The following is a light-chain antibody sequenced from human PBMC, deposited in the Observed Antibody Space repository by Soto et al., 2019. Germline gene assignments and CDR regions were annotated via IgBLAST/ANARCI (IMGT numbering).Light chain of an antibody. CDR2: AAS. CDR3: QQYNSYL. CDR1: QAVSTW. V-gene: IGKV1D-16*01. J-gene: IGKJ1*01. Sequence: DIQMTQSPSFVSASVGDRVTITCRASQAVSTWLAWYQQKPGDAPKLLIYAASTLQSGVPSRFSGSGSGTEFTLTISSLQPDDFATYYCQQYNSYLFGQGTKVDI.